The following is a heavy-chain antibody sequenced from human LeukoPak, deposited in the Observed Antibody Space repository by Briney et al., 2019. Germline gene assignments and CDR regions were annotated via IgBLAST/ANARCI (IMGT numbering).Heavy chain of an antibody. Sequence: PSETLSLTCTVSGGSISSSSYYWGWIRQPPGKGLEWIGSIYYSGSTYYNPSLKSRVTISVDTSKNRFSLKLSSVTAADTAVYYCARRKGAYSYYYYYMDVWGKGTPVTVSS. J-gene: IGHJ6*03. CDR2: IYYSGST. D-gene: IGHD4/OR15-4a*01. CDR3: ARRKGAYSYYYYYMDV. CDR1: GGSISSSSYY. V-gene: IGHV4-39*01.